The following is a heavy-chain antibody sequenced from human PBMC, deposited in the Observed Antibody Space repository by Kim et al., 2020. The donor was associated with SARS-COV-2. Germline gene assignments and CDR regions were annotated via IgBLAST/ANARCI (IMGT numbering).Heavy chain of an antibody. Sequence: GGSLRLSCSASGFTFSSYAMHWVRQAPGKGLEYGSAISSNGGSTYYADSVKGRFTISRDNSKNTLYLQMSSLRAEDTAVYYCVKVGGNSGYGVIDYLGQG. V-gene: IGHV3-64D*06. J-gene: IGHJ4*02. CDR2: ISSNGGST. D-gene: IGHD5-12*01. CDR3: VKVGGNSGYGVIDY. CDR1: GFTFSSYA.